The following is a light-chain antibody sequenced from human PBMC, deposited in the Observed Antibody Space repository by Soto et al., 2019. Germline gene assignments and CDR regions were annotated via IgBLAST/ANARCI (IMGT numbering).Light chain of an antibody. CDR1: QSVSNNY. CDR2: GAS. V-gene: IGKV3-20*01. Sequence: EIVLTQSPCTLSLSPGERAALSCRASQSVSNNYLAWYQQKPGQAPRLLIYGASNGATGIPDRFSGSGSGTDFTLTISRLEPEDFAVYYCQQYGSSGTFGQGTKVDI. CDR3: QQYGSSGT. J-gene: IGKJ1*01.